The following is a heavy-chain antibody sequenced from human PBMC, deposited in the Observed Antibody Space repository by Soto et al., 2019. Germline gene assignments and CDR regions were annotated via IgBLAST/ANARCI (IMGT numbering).Heavy chain of an antibody. J-gene: IGHJ4*01. Sequence: PSETLSLTCSVSGDAISNYYWSWIRQTPGRGLEWIGCVHESGSTDYNPSLKGRVTISLHTSKSQFSLSLRSATAADTATYYCARGTRALITSFFADWGQGISVTVSS. CDR3: ARGTRALITSFFAD. V-gene: IGHV4-59*01. CDR2: VHESGST. D-gene: IGHD1-20*01. CDR1: GDAISNYY.